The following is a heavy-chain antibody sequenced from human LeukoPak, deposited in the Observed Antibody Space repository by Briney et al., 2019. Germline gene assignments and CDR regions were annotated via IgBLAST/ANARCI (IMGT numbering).Heavy chain of an antibody. CDR1: GYTFTNYV. CDR3: ARDTRHRYCSSSSCFRGWLDP. V-gene: IGHV1-18*01. J-gene: IGHJ5*02. Sequence: ASVKVSCKASGYTFTNYVINWVRQAPGQGLEWMGWISTYNDNTNYAQKFQGRVTITADESTSTAYMELSSLRSEDTAVYYCARDTRHRYCSSSSCFRGWLDPWGQGTPVTVSS. CDR2: ISTYNDNT. D-gene: IGHD2-2*01.